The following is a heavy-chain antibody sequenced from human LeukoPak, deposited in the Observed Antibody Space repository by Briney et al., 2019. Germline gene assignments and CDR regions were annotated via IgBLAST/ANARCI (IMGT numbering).Heavy chain of an antibody. J-gene: IGHJ3*02. CDR2: IKRKTDGGTT. CDR3: TTDGADYVWGSYLGDAFDI. D-gene: IGHD3-16*02. Sequence: GGSLRLSCAASGFTFSNAWMSWVREAPGKGLEWVARIKRKTDGGTTDYAAPVKGRFTISRGDTKNTLYLQMNSLKTEDTAVYYCTTDGADYVWGSYLGDAFDIWGQGTMVTVSS. CDR1: GFTFSNAW. V-gene: IGHV3-15*01.